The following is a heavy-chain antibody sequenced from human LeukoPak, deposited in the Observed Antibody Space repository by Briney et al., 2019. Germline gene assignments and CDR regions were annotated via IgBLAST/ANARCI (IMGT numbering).Heavy chain of an antibody. V-gene: IGHV3-53*01. CDR3: ARLTGYYYMDV. Sequence: PGGSLRLSCAASAFAVRSYYMSWVRQAPGKGLEWVSVIYSGGTTYYADSVKGRFTISRDDSKNMVFFQMNSLRAEDTAVYYCARLTGYYYMDVWGKGTTVTVSS. J-gene: IGHJ6*03. CDR2: IYSGGTT. CDR1: AFAVRSYY. D-gene: IGHD4/OR15-4a*01.